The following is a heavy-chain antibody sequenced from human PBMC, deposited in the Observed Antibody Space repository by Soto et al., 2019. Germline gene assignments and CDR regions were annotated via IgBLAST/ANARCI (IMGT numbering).Heavy chain of an antibody. CDR1: GGSISSSSYY. D-gene: IGHD4-4*01. CDR2: IYYSGST. J-gene: IGHJ4*02. V-gene: IGHV4-39*01. CDR3: ARAINYDCYFDY. Sequence: SETLSLTCTVSGGSISSSSYYWGWIRQPPGKGLEWIGSIYYSGSTYYNPSLKSRVTISVDTSKNQFSLKLSSVTAADTAVYYCARAINYDCYFDYWGQGTLVTVSS.